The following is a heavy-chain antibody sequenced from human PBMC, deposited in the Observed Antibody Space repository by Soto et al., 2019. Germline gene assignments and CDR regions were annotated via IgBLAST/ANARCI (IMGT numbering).Heavy chain of an antibody. CDR2: VYYSGTT. Sequence: PSETLSLTCTVSGGSISSHYWSWVRQPPGKGLEWIGFVYYSGTTKYNPSLRSRVTLSLDTSQSQLSLKLTSVTAADTAVYYCARESAGSGKNNWFDPWGQGTLVTAPQ. V-gene: IGHV4-59*11. CDR3: ARESAGSGKNNWFDP. CDR1: GGSISSHY. J-gene: IGHJ5*02.